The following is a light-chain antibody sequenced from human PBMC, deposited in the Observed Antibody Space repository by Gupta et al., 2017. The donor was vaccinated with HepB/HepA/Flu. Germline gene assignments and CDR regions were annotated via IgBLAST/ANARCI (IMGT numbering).Light chain of an antibody. CDR3: QQRNSDPPLYT. CDR1: QDISNY. V-gene: IGKV1-9*01. CDR2: AAS. J-gene: IGKJ2*01. Sequence: DTQVTQSPSFLSASVGDRVTITCRASQDISNYLAWYQQKPGRAPNLLIYAASTLQSGVPSRFSGSGSGTEFTLTISSLQPEDFATYYCQQRNSDPPLYTFGQGTKLEIK.